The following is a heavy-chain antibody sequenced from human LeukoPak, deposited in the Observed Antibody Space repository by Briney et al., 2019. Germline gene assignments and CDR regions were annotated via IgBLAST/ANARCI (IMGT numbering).Heavy chain of an antibody. Sequence: SETLSLTCTVSGGSISSSSYYWGWIRQPPGKGLEWIGSIYYSGSTYYNPSLKSRVTISVDTSKNQFSLKLSSVTAADTAVYYCARHVAVAGSPRGAFDIWGQGTMVTVSS. CDR1: GGSISSSSYY. V-gene: IGHV4-39*01. CDR3: ARHVAVAGSPRGAFDI. CDR2: IYYSGST. J-gene: IGHJ3*02. D-gene: IGHD6-19*01.